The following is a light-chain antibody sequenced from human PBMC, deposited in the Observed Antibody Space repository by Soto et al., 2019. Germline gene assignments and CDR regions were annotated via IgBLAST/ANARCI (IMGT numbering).Light chain of an antibody. CDR1: QSNRHY. CDR3: QHHNSYSQT. V-gene: IGKV1-5*01. Sequence: DIQMTQSPPTLSASVGDRVTITCRASQSNRHYLAWYQQMPGKAPKLLIYGASTLQSGFPSRFSGSGSGTEFTLTISSLQPDDFGTYFCQHHNSYSQTFGQGTKV. CDR2: GAS. J-gene: IGKJ1*01.